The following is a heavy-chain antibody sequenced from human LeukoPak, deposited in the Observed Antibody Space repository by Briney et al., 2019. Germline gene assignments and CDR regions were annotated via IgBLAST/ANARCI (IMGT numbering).Heavy chain of an antibody. Sequence: GGSLRLSCAASGFTFSSYGMHWVRQAPGKGLEWVAVISYDGSNKYYADSVKGRFTISRDNSKNTLYLQMNSLRAEDTAVYYCAKVLWFGEFEYYFDYWGQGTLVTVSS. CDR1: GFTFSSYG. CDR3: AKVLWFGEFEYYFDY. D-gene: IGHD3-10*01. J-gene: IGHJ4*02. CDR2: ISYDGSNK. V-gene: IGHV3-30*18.